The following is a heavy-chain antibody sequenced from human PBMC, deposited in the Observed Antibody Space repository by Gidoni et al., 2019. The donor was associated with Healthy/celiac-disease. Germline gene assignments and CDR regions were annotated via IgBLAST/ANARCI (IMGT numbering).Heavy chain of an antibody. CDR2: IYYSGST. Sequence: VPLQVSGPGLVKPSATLSLPCTVSGGSLSSYYWSWIRQPPGKGLEWIGYIYYSGSTNYNPSLKSRVTISVDTSKNQFSLKLSSVTAADTAVYYCARDAGDAAAGGGWYFDLWGRGTLVTVSS. D-gene: IGHD6-13*01. V-gene: IGHV4-59*01. CDR3: ARDAGDAAAGGGWYFDL. CDR1: GGSLSSYY. J-gene: IGHJ2*01.